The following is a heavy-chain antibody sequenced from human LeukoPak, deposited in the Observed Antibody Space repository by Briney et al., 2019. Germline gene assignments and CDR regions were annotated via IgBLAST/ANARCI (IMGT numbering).Heavy chain of an antibody. CDR2: IYYSGST. CDR3: ARRSTRSFDY. V-gene: IGHV4-39*01. D-gene: IGHD1-26*01. J-gene: IGHJ4*02. CDR1: GGSISSSSYY. Sequence: SETLSLTCTVSGGSISSSSYYWGWIRQPPGKGLEWIGSIYYSGSTYYNPSLKSRVTMSVDTSKNQFSLKLSSVTAADTAVYYCARRSTRSFDYWGQGTLVTVSS.